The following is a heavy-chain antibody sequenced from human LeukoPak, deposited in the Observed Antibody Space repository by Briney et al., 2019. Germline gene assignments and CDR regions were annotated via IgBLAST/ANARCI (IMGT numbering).Heavy chain of an antibody. CDR2: IIPIFGTA. Sequence: SVKVSCKASGGTFSSYAISWVRQAPGQGLEWMGGIIPIFGTANYAQKFQGRVTITADESTSTAYMELSSLRSEDTAVYYCARALWFGELLYSGYYYYMDVWGKGTTVTISS. CDR1: GGTFSSYA. CDR3: ARALWFGELLYSGYYYYMDV. J-gene: IGHJ6*03. V-gene: IGHV1-69*13. D-gene: IGHD3-10*01.